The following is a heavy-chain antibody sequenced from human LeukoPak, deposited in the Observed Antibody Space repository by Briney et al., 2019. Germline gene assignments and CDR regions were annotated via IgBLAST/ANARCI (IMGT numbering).Heavy chain of an antibody. CDR3: AKRPSDYGDYVTYFDY. V-gene: IGHV3-30*02. D-gene: IGHD4-17*01. J-gene: IGHJ4*02. CDR2: IWFDARNE. CDR1: GFTFSRHG. Sequence: PGGSLRLSCAASGFTFSRHGMHWVRHAPGKGLEWVAFIWFDARNENYADSVKGRFTISRDNSKDTLYLQMNSLRDEDTAVYYCAKRPSDYGDYVTYFDYWGQGTLVTVSS.